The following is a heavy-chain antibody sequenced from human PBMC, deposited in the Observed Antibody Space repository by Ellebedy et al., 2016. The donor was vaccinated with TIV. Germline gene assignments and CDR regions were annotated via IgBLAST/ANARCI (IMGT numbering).Heavy chain of an antibody. V-gene: IGHV3-23*01. CDR1: GFTFSSYA. Sequence: GGSLRLSXATSGFTFSSYAMTWVRQAPGKGLEWVSSITSSGDRTNYADSVKGRFTISRDNFKSTLFLQMNTLTAEDTAVYYCAKEGRLGGRRFYYDSSGYAGNDAFDIWGQGTLVTVSS. D-gene: IGHD3-22*01. CDR3: AKEGRLGGRRFYYDSSGYAGNDAFDI. CDR2: ITSSGDRT. J-gene: IGHJ3*02.